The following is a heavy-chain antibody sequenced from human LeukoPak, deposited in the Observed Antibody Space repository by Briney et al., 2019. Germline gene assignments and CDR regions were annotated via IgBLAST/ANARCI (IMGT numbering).Heavy chain of an antibody. J-gene: IGHJ3*02. V-gene: IGHV3-21*01. D-gene: IGHD2-21*02. CDR3: ARDMVVTGSDAFDI. CDR2: ISSSSSYI. CDR1: GFTFSSYS. Sequence: GGSLRLSCAASGFTFSSYSMSWVRQAPGKGLEWVSSISSSSSYIYYADSVKGRFTISRDNAKNSLYLQMNSLRAEDTAVYYCARDMVVTGSDAFDIWGQGTMVTVSS.